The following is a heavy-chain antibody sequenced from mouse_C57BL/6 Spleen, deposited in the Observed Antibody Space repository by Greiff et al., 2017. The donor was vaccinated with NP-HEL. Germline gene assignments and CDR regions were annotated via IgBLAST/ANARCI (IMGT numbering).Heavy chain of an antibody. J-gene: IGHJ4*01. CDR1: GYTFTSYW. CDR3: ARRSLSYAMDY. V-gene: IGHV1-50*01. Sequence: QVQLQQPGAELVKPGASVKLSCKASGYTFTSYWMQWVKQRPGQGLEWIGEIDPSDSYTNYTPKFKGKATLTVDTSSSTAYMQLSSLTSEDSAVDYCARRSLSYAMDYWGQGTSVTVSS. CDR2: IDPSDSYT.